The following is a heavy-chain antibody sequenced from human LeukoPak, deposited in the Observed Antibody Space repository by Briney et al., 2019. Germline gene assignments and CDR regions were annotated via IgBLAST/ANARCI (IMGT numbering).Heavy chain of an antibody. D-gene: IGHD3-10*01. CDR1: GFTFYDYA. Sequence: TGGSLRLSCAASGFTFYDYAMHWVGHARGKGVEGVSGISWISLSIGYAYSVKGRFTISRDNAKNSLYLQMNSLRAEDTALYYCAKDNLPYGSGSSLPFDYWGQGTLVTVSS. J-gene: IGHJ4*02. CDR3: AKDNLPYGSGSSLPFDY. V-gene: IGHV3-9*01. CDR2: ISWISLSI.